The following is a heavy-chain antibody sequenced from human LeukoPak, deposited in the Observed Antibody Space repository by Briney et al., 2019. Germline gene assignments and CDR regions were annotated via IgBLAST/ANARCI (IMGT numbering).Heavy chain of an antibody. CDR2: FDREDGEM. CDR1: GYSLSEVS. J-gene: IGHJ4*02. D-gene: IGHD3-10*01. CDR3: ASMLRGVVVPRFDD. V-gene: IGHV1-24*01. Sequence: GASVKVSCKVSGYSLSEVSMHWVRQAPGKGLEWMGGFDREDGEMIYAEKFQDRVTMTEDTSTDTAYMEMSDLRPDDTAVFYCASMLRGVVVPRFDDWGQGTLVTVSS.